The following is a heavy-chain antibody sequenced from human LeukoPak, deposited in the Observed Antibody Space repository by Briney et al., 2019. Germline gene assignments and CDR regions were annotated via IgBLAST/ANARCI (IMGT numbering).Heavy chain of an antibody. CDR2: IYHSGST. CDR1: GGSINSYY. CDR3: ARGPSAIEPWD. J-gene: IGHJ4*02. D-gene: IGHD5-18*01. Sequence: PSETLSLTCTVSGGSINSYYWSWIRQPPEKGLEWIGYIYHSGSTNYNPSLKSRVTISVDTSKNQFSLKLSSVTAADTAVYYCARGPSAIEPWDWGQGTLVTVSS. V-gene: IGHV4-59*01.